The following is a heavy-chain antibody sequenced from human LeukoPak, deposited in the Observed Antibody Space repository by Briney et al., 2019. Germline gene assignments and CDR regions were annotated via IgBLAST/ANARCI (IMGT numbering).Heavy chain of an antibody. CDR1: GFTFRSYA. CDR3: ARADGDYYYFDY. V-gene: IGHV3-30-3*01. J-gene: IGHJ4*02. CDR2: ISYDGSNK. D-gene: IGHD4-17*01. Sequence: PGWAVRLSCAASGFTFRSYAMHWVGQAPGKGLEGVAVISYDGSNKYYSDSVKGRFTISRDNTKNTLYLQKNSLRAEDTAVYYCARADGDYYYFDYWGQGTLVTVSS.